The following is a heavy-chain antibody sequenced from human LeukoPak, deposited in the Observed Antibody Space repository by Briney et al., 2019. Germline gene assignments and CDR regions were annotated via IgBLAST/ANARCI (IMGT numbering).Heavy chain of an antibody. CDR3: ARADSGSGYQFDY. Sequence: ASVKVSCKASGGTFSSYAISWVRQAPGQGLEWMGGIIPIFGTANYAQKFQGRVTITADKSTSTAYMELSSLRSEDTAVYYCARADSGSGYQFDYWGQGTLVTVSS. CDR2: IIPIFGTA. CDR1: GGTFSSYA. J-gene: IGHJ4*02. D-gene: IGHD3-22*01. V-gene: IGHV1-69*06.